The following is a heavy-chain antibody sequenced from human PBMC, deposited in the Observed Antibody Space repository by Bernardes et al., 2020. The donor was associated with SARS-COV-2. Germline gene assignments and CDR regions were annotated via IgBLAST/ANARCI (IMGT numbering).Heavy chain of an antibody. J-gene: IGHJ6*02. CDR3: ARGSGMDV. Sequence: GGSLKVSCAASGFPFSSYWMTWVRQPPGKGLEWVANIKRDGSEKYYVDSVKGRFTISRDNANNSLYLQMSSLRAEDTAVYYCARGSGMDVWGQGTTVTVSS. CDR2: IKRDGSEK. V-gene: IGHV3-7*03. CDR1: GFPFSSYW.